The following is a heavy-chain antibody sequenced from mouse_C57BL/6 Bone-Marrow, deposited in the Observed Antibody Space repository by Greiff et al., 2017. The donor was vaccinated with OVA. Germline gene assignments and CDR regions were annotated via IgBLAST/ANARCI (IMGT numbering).Heavy chain of an antibody. V-gene: IGHV5-17*01. Sequence: DVQLVESGGGLVKPGGSLKLSCAASGFTFSDYGMHWVRQAPEKGLEWVAYISSGSSTIYYADTVKGRFTISRDNAKNTLFLQMTSLRSEDTAMYYCARESNYAFAYWGQGTLVTVSA. CDR2: ISSGSSTI. CDR3: ARESNYAFAY. CDR1: GFTFSDYG. J-gene: IGHJ3*01. D-gene: IGHD2-5*01.